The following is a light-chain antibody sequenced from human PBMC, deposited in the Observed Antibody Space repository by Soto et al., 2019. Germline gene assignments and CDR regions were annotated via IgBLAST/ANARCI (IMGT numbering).Light chain of an antibody. V-gene: IGKV1-27*01. CDR3: QRYNSAPLT. CDR2: TAS. CDR1: QAINNY. Sequence: DIQMTQSPSSLSASVGDRVTITCRASQAINNYLAWYRQEPGKVPKLLIHTASTLQSGVPSRFSGSGSGTDFTLTINSLQPEDVATYYCQRYNSAPLTFGGGTKVEV. J-gene: IGKJ4*01.